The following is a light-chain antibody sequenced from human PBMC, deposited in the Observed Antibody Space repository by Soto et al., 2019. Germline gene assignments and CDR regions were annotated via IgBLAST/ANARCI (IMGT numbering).Light chain of an antibody. V-gene: IGLV2-11*01. CDR1: SSDVGAYNY. Sequence: QPVLTQPRSVSGSPGQSVTISCTGTSSDVGAYNYVSWFQQHPGKAPKLMISDVNKRPSGVPDRFSGSKSGNTASLTISGLQAEDEADYYCCSYAGSYTLIFGGGTKLTVL. CDR3: CSYAGSYTLI. J-gene: IGLJ2*01. CDR2: DVN.